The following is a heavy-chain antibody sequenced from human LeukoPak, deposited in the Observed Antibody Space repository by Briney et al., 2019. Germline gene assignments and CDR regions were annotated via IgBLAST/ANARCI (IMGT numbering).Heavy chain of an antibody. V-gene: IGHV4-59*13. CDR2: IYYSGST. J-gene: IGHJ6*03. CDR1: GGSFTNYY. D-gene: IGHD3-3*01. Sequence: SETLSLMCTVSGGSFTNYYWSWIRQPPGGGLDWIGHIYYSGSTKYNPSFQSRVTILLDTSTNQFSLKLSSVTAADTAVYYCARFATTRDFWNGHSYYVDVWGKGTTITVYS. CDR3: ARFATTRDFWNGHSYYVDV.